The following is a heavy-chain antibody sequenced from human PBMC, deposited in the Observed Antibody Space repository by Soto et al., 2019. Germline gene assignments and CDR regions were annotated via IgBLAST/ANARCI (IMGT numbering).Heavy chain of an antibody. CDR2: ISGSGGST. V-gene: IGHV3-23*01. CDR3: AIHYDYIWGSYPSGPCPMGAFDGY. CDR1: GFTFSSYA. D-gene: IGHD3-16*02. J-gene: IGHJ4*02. Sequence: PGGSLRLSCAASGFTFSSYAMSWVRQAPGKGLEWVSAISGSGGSTYYADSVKGRFTISRDNSKNTLYLQMNSLRAEDTAVYYCAIHYDYIWGSYPSGPCPMGAFDGYWGQGTLVTVSS.